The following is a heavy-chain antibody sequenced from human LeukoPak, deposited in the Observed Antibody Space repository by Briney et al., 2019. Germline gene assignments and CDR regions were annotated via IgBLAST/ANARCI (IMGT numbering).Heavy chain of an antibody. J-gene: IGHJ4*02. CDR2: ICADKGHT. D-gene: IGHD1-26*01. CDR3: ARDIRREPIPAY. Sequence: ASVKVSCKASGYTFTNYGISWGRPAPGQGREWMGWICADKGHTNYAQKLQGRVTMNTDTSTSTAYMERRSLRSDDTAVYYCARDIRREPIPAYWGQGTLVTVSS. CDR1: GYTFTNYG. V-gene: IGHV1-18*01.